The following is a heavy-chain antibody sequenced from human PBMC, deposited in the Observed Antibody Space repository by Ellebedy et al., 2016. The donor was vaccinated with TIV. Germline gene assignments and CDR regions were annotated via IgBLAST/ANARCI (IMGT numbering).Heavy chain of an antibody. CDR1: GFTFSSYW. D-gene: IGHD1-26*01. J-gene: IGHJ6*02. Sequence: PGGSLRLSCAASGFTFSSYWMHWVRQAPGKGLVWVSRINSDGSSTSYADSVKGRFTISRDNAKNTLYLQMNSLRAEDTAGYYCARDHGGSNDYYYYGMDVWGQGTTVTVSS. V-gene: IGHV3-74*01. CDR2: INSDGSST. CDR3: ARDHGGSNDYYYYGMDV.